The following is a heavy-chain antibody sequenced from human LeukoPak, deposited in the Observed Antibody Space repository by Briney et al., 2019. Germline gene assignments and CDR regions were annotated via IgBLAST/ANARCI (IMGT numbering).Heavy chain of an antibody. CDR1: GFTFSSYG. CDR3: ARSPGLEWLPDYYGMDV. Sequence: GGSLTLSCAASGFTFSSYGMHWVRQAPGKGLEWVAVISYDGSNKYYADSVKGRFTISRDNSKNTLYLQMNSLRAEDTAVYYCARSPGLEWLPDYYGMDVWGQGTTVTVSS. CDR2: ISYDGSNK. D-gene: IGHD3-3*01. V-gene: IGHV3-30*03. J-gene: IGHJ6*02.